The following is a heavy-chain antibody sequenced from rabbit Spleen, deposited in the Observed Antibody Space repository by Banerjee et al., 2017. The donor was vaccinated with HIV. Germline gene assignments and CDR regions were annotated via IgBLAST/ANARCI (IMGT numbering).Heavy chain of an antibody. D-gene: IGHD1-1*01. CDR2: FWIGDGRT. CDR1: GFSFSSSYW. J-gene: IGHJ6*01. Sequence: QSLEESGGDLVKPGASLTLTCTASGFSFSSSYWIYWVRQAPGKGLEWIALFWIGDGRTVYASWAKGRFTISKTSSTTVTLQMTRLTAADTATYFCARDSSSSFSSYGMDLWGPGTLVTVS. CDR3: ARDSSSSFSSYGMDL. V-gene: IGHV1S40*01.